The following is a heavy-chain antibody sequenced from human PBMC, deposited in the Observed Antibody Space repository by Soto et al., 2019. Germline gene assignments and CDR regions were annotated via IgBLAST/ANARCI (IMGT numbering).Heavy chain of an antibody. J-gene: IGHJ4*02. CDR1: GFSFRTDW. V-gene: IGHV3-7*03. Sequence: PGGSLRLSCAASGFSFRTDWMAWVRQAPGKGLEWVANIKPDGSEKYYVGSVKGRFTISRDNAKNSLYLQMNSLRADDTAVYYCARDTHWSLEDWGQGTLVTVSS. D-gene: IGHD1-26*01. CDR3: ARDTHWSLED. CDR2: IKPDGSEK.